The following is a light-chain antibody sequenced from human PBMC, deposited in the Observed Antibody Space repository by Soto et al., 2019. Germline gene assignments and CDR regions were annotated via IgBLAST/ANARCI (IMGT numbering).Light chain of an antibody. CDR1: QDVSIF. Sequence: EILLAQSPATLSLSPGERASLSCKASQDVSIFLAWYQQKPGQAPRLLIHDASNRATGVPARFSGSGSESDFTLTITSLQPEDFAVYYCQQRSTWLYTFGQGTKLEV. V-gene: IGKV3-11*02. J-gene: IGKJ2*01. CDR3: QQRSTWLYT. CDR2: DAS.